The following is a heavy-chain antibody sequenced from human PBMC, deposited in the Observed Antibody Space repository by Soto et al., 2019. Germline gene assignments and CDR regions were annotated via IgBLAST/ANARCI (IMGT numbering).Heavy chain of an antibody. CDR3: ARRPPGKGANWFDP. V-gene: IGHV4-59*08. CDR1: GGSISSYY. Sequence: SETLSLTCTVSGGSISSYYWSWIRQPPGKGLEWIGYIYYSGSTNYNPSLKSRVTISVDTSKNQFSLKLGSVTAADTAVYYCARRPPGKGANWFDPWGQGTLVTVSS. J-gene: IGHJ5*02. CDR2: IYYSGST. D-gene: IGHD3-16*01.